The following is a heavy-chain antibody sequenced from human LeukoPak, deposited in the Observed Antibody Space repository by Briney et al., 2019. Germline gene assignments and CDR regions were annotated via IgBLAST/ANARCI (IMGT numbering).Heavy chain of an antibody. J-gene: IGHJ4*02. CDR1: GFNFNDAW. CDR2: VRTTAEGETT. Sequence: GGSLRLSCEGSGFNFNDAWMSWIRQAPGKGLEWVGRVRTTAEGETTDYAAPVRGRFIISRDDSKNMVFLQMNRLETEDTAIYYCTAGLGKTDDDSWGQGTLLTVSS. D-gene: IGHD4-11*01. CDR3: TAGLGKTDDDS. V-gene: IGHV3-15*01.